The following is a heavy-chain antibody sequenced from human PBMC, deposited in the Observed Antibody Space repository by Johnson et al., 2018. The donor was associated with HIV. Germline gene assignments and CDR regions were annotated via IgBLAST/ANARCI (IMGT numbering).Heavy chain of an antibody. CDR2: INWNGGSK. J-gene: IGHJ3*02. Sequence: VQLVESGGGLVQPGRSLRLSCAASGFTFDDYAMHWVRQAPGKGLEWVSGINWNGGSKGYAESVKGRFSISRDNAKNSLYLQMNSLRGEDTALYYCSRSGGAVGVNGFEMWGQETMVTVSS. V-gene: IGHV3-20*04. D-gene: IGHD1-26*01. CDR3: SRSGGAVGVNGFEM. CDR1: GFTFDDYA.